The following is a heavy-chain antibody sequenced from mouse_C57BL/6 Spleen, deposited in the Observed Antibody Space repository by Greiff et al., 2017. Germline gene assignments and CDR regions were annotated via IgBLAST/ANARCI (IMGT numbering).Heavy chain of an antibody. J-gene: IGHJ3*01. D-gene: IGHD4-1*01. CDR1: GYTFTSYW. CDR3: ARGTGDAWFAY. Sequence: VQLQQPGAELVRPGSSVKLSCKASGYTFTSYWMDWVKQRPGQGLEWIGNIYPSDSETHYNQKFKDKATLTVDKSSSTAYMQLSSLTSEDSAVYYCARGTGDAWFAYWGQGTLVTVSA. V-gene: IGHV1-61*01. CDR2: IYPSDSET.